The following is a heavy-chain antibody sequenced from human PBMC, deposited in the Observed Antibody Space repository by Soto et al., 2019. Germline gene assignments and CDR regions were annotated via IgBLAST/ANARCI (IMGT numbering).Heavy chain of an antibody. V-gene: IGHV3-23*01. J-gene: IGHJ5*02. CDR2: ISGSGGST. CDR3: ASNVLRFLEWSA. CDR1: GFTFSSYA. D-gene: IGHD3-3*01. Sequence: PGGSLRLSCAASGFTFSSYAMSWVRQAPGKGLEWVSAISGSGGSTYYADSVKGRFTISRDNSKNTLYLQMNSLRAEDTAVYYCASNVLRFLEWSAWGQGTLVTVSS.